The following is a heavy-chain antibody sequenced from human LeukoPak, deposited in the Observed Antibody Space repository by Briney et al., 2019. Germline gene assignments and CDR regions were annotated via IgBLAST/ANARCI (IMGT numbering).Heavy chain of an antibody. Sequence: ASVKVSFKASGYTFTTYYVHWVRQAPGQGLEWMGIINPSGGSTSYAQKFQGRVTMTRDTSTSTVYMELSSLRSEDTAVYYCARVVYIVATFDYWGQGTLVTVSS. D-gene: IGHD5-12*01. CDR2: INPSGGST. J-gene: IGHJ4*02. CDR1: GYTFTTYY. CDR3: ARVVYIVATFDY. V-gene: IGHV1-46*01.